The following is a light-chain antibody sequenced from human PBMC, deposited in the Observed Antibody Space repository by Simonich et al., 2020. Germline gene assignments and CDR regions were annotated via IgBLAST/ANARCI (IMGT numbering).Light chain of an antibody. Sequence: QSALTQPASVSGSPGQSITISCTGTSSDVGSYNLVSLYQQHPGKAPKLMIYEGSKRPSGVSNRFSGSKSGNTASLTISGLQAEDEADYYCSSYAGSNPLFGGGTKLTVL. J-gene: IGLJ2*01. CDR1: SSDVGSYNL. CDR3: SSYAGSNPL. CDR2: EGS. V-gene: IGLV2-23*01.